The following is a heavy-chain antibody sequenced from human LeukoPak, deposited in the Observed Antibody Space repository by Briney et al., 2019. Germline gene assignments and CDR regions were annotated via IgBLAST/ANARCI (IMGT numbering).Heavy chain of an antibody. CDR3: ARGDCSSTSCYLLYFDY. D-gene: IGHD2-2*01. J-gene: IGHJ4*02. CDR2: INHSGST. Sequence: ASETLSLTCAVYGGSFSGYYWSWIRQPPGKGLEWIGEINHSGSTNYNPSLKSRVTISVDTSKNQFSPKLSSVTAADTAVYYCARGDCSSTSCYLLYFDYWGQGTLVTVSS. CDR1: GGSFSGYY. V-gene: IGHV4-34*01.